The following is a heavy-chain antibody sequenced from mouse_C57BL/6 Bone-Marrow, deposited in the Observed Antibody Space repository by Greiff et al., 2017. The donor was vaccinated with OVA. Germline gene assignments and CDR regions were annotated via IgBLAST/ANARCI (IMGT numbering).Heavy chain of an antibody. J-gene: IGHJ4*01. CDR1: GYTFTDYY. Sequence: EVQLQQSGPELVKPGASVKISCKASGYTFTDYYMNWVKQSHGKSLEWIGDINPNNGGTSYNQQFKGKATLTVDKSSSTAYMELRSLTSEDSAVYYCARVYDYDGRMVYYAMDYWGQGTSVTVSS. CDR2: INPNNGGT. D-gene: IGHD2-4*01. CDR3: ARVYDYDGRMVYYAMDY. V-gene: IGHV1-26*01.